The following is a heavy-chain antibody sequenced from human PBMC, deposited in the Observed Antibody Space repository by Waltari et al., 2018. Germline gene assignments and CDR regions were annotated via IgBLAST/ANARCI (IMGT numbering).Heavy chain of an antibody. J-gene: IGHJ4*02. CDR3: ARGLAVYSSSWSYFDY. CDR2: IYTSGST. V-gene: IGHV4-4*07. D-gene: IGHD6-13*01. CDR1: GGSISSYY. Sequence: QVQLQESGPGLVKPSETLSLTCTVSGGSISSYYWSWIRQPAGKGLEWIGRIYTSGSTNYNPSLESRVTMSVDTSKNQFSLKLRSGTAADTAVYYCARGLAVYSSSWSYFDYWGQGTLVTVSS.